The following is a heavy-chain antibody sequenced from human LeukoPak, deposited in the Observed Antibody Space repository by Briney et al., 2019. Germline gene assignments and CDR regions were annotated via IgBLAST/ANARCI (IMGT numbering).Heavy chain of an antibody. D-gene: IGHD3-3*01. CDR3: ARVLRFLEWSARGSFDY. CDR2: INPNSGGT. Sequence: ASVKVSCKASGYTFTSYYMHWVRQAPGQGLEWMGWINPNSGGTNYAQKFQGRVTMTRDTSISTAYMELSRLRSDDTAVYYCARVLRFLEWSARGSFDYWGQGTLVTVSS. CDR1: GYTFTSYY. V-gene: IGHV1-2*02. J-gene: IGHJ4*02.